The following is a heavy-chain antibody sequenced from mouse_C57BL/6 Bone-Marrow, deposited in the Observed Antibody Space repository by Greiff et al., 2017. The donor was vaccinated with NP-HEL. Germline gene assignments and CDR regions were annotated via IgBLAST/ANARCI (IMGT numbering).Heavy chain of an antibody. J-gene: IGHJ1*03. CDR3: ARESYYGSSYPYWYFDV. Sequence: QVQLKQPGAELVKPGASVKLSCKASGYTFTSYWMQWVKQRPGQGLEWIGEIDPSDSYTNYNQKFKGKATLTVDTTSSTAYMQLSSLTSEDSAVYYCARESYYGSSYPYWYFDVWGTGTTVTVSS. D-gene: IGHD1-1*01. CDR1: GYTFTSYW. V-gene: IGHV1-50*01. CDR2: IDPSDSYT.